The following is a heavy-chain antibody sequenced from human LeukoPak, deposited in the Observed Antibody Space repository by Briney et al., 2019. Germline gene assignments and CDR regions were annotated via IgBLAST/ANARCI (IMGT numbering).Heavy chain of an antibody. CDR2: INHSGST. Sequence: SETLSLTCGVYGGSFSGYYWSWIRQPPGKGLEWIGEINHSGSTNYNPSLKSRVTISVVMSKTQFSLKLSSVTAADTAVYYCARHRRSGHLPRGGGFDYWGQGTLVTVSS. CDR1: GGSFSGYY. J-gene: IGHJ4*02. V-gene: IGHV4-34*01. CDR3: ARHRRSGHLPRGGGFDY. D-gene: IGHD6-19*01.